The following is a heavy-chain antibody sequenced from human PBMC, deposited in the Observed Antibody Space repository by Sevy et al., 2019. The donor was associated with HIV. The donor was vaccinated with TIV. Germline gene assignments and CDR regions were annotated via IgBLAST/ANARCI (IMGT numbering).Heavy chain of an antibody. V-gene: IGHV3-66*02. CDR2: IFSSGST. D-gene: IGHD6-19*01. J-gene: IGHJ4*02. CDR1: GFTVNDKY. CDR3: VSLFLSYRSGWSYFDY. Sequence: PAGSLRLSCAISGFTVNDKYIIWVRQAPGKGLEWVSVIFSSGSTYYADSAKGRFTISRDNSKNTVDLQMNSVRAEDTAVYYCVSLFLSYRSGWSYFDYWGQGTLVTVSS.